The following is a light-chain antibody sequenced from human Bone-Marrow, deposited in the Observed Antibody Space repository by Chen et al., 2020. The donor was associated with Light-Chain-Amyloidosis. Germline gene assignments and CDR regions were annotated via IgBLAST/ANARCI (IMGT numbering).Light chain of an antibody. CDR1: QSIATY. CDR2: DAS. V-gene: IGKV3-11*01. J-gene: IGKJ1*01. CDR3: QQRSSWPT. Sequence: EIVLTQSPASLSLAPGERATLSCRASQSIATYLAWFQQRPGQPPRVLMYDASTRATGIPARFSGSGSGTDFTLTVSSLEPEDLAVYYCQQRSSWPTFGQGTRVE.